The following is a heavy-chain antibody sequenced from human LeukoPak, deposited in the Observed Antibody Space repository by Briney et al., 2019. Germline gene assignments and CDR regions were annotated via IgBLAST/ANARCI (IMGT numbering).Heavy chain of an antibody. Sequence: QPGGSLRLSCAASGFTFRTYAMSWVRQAPGKGLEWVSSIRSTGESTYYADSVKGRFTISRDNSRNTLYLQMNSLRAEDTAVYYCATEVRESAWFYFDHWGEGTLATVSS. V-gene: IGHV3-23*01. J-gene: IGHJ4*02. CDR3: ATEVRESAWFYFDH. CDR2: IRSTGEST. D-gene: IGHD3-10*01. CDR1: GFTFRTYA.